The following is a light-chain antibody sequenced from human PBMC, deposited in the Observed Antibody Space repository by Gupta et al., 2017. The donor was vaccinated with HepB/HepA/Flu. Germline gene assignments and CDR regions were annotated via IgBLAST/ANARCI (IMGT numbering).Light chain of an antibody. J-gene: IGKJ3*01. CDR2: AAS. CDR3: QQSDSTPFFT. V-gene: IGKV1-39*01. Sequence: DIQMTQSPSSLSASVGDRVTITCRASQSISSYLNWYQQKPGKAPKLLIYAASSLQSGVPSRFSGSGYGTDFTLTISSLQPEDFAPYYCQQSDSTPFFTFGHGTKVDIK. CDR1: QSISSY.